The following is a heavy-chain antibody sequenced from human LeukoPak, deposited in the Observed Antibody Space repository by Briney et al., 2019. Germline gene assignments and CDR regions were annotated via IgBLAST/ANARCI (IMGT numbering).Heavy chain of an antibody. J-gene: IGHJ4*02. V-gene: IGHV4-31*03. CDR1: GGSISSGGYY. Sequence: SQTLSLTCTVSGGSISSGGYYWSWIRQHPGKGLEWIGCIYYSGSTYYNPSLKSRVTISVGTSKNQFSLKLSSVTAADTAVYYCAREGRDGSGSYKFFFDYWGQGTLVTVSS. CDR2: IYYSGST. CDR3: AREGRDGSGSYKFFFDY. D-gene: IGHD3-10*01.